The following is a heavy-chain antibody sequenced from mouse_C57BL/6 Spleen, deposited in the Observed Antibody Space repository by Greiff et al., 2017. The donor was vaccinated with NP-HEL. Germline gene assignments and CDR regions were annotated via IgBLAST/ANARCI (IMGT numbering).Heavy chain of an antibody. V-gene: IGHV5-6*01. J-gene: IGHJ4*01. CDR1: GFTFSSYG. CDR3: ARQGVTTVVATESAMDY. D-gene: IGHD1-1*01. CDR2: ISSGGSYT. Sequence: EVKLMESGGDLVKPGGSLKLSCAASGFTFSSYGMSWVRQTPDKRLEWVATISSGGSYTYYPDSVKGRFTISRDNAKNTLYLQMSSLKSADTAMYYCARQGVTTVVATESAMDYWGQGTSVTVSS.